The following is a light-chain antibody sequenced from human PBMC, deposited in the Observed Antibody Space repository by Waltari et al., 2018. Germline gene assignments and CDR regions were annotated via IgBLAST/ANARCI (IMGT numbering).Light chain of an antibody. CDR3: QQYNTSPLN. CDR1: QDITSW. Sequence: DIQMTQSPSSLYASVGARITITYRASQDITSWLAWYQQKPGQAPNLLIYRTSNRESGVPERFRGSGSGTDFTLTISSLQPEDFATYYCQQYNTSPLNFGQGTKVEI. CDR2: RTS. V-gene: IGKV1-5*03. J-gene: IGKJ3*01.